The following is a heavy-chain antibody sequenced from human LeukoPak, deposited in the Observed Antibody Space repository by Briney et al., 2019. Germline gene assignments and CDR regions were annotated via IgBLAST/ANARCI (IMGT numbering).Heavy chain of an antibody. CDR3: ARGQYSSGFFDS. J-gene: IGHJ4*02. V-gene: IGHV3-53*01. CDR2: IYSGGST. CDR1: GGSISGYY. Sequence: ETLSLTCAVYGGSISGYYWSLVRQAPGKGLEGVSVIYSGGSTYYADSVKGRFTISRDDSKNTLYLQMNSLRADDTAVYYCARGQYSSGFFDSWGQGTLVTVSS. D-gene: IGHD6-19*01.